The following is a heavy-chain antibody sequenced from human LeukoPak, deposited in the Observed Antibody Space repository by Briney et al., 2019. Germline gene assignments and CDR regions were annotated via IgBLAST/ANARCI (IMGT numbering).Heavy chain of an antibody. CDR2: IYYSGGT. CDR3: ARRGSSGWYADFDY. V-gene: IGHV4-61*03. CDR1: GGSISSGGYY. J-gene: IGHJ4*01. D-gene: IGHD6-19*01. Sequence: SETLSLTCTVSGGSISSGGYYWSWIRQHPGKGLEWIGYIYYSGGTKYNPSLKSRVTISVDTSKNHFSLKLTSVTAADTAVYYCARRGSSGWYADFDYWGHGTLVTVSS.